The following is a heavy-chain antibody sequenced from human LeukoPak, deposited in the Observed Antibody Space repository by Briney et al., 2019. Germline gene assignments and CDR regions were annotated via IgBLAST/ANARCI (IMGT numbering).Heavy chain of an antibody. CDR2: ISGSGGST. CDR3: AKVGYGSGSYHNLTPHFDY. J-gene: IGHJ4*02. V-gene: IGHV3-23*01. Sequence: GGSLRLSCAASGFTFSSYAMSWVRQAPGRGLEWVSAISGSGGSTYYADSVKGRFTISRDNSKNTLYLQMNSLRAEDTAVYYCAKVGYGSGSYHNLTPHFDYWGQGTLVTVSS. D-gene: IGHD3-10*01. CDR1: GFTFSSYA.